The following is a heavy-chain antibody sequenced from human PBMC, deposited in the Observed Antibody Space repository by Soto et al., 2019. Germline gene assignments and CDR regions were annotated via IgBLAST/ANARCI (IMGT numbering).Heavy chain of an antibody. CDR3: ARQEGSGWYADY. D-gene: IGHD6-19*01. V-gene: IGHV5-51*01. CDR2: IYPGDSDT. Sequence: RIRKMPGKGLEWMGVIYPGDSDTRYSPSFQGQVTISADKSISTAYLQWSSLKASDTAMYYCARQEGSGWYADYWGQGTLVTVSS. J-gene: IGHJ4*02.